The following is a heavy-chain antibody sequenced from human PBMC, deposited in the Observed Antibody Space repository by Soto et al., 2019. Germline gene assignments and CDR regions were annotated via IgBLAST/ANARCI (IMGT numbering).Heavy chain of an antibody. Sequence: SETLSLTCTVSGGSISSGDYYWSWIRQPPGKGLEWIGYFHYSGSTNYSPSLKSRVTISVDTSKNQFSLKLSSVTAADTAVYFCARHFYDDSTHQDPDAFDIWGQGTMVTVSS. CDR3: ARHFYDDSTHQDPDAFDI. CDR2: FHYSGST. D-gene: IGHD3-22*01. V-gene: IGHV4-61*08. J-gene: IGHJ3*02. CDR1: GGSISSGDYY.